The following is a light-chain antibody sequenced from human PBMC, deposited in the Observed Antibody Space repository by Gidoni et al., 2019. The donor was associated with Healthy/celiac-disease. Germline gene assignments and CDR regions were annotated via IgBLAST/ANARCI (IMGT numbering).Light chain of an antibody. V-gene: IGKV3-20*01. CDR2: GAS. J-gene: IGKJ4*01. Sequence: EIVLTQSPGTLSLSPGERATLSCRASQSVSSSYLAWYKQKPGQAPRLLIYGASSRATGIPDRFSSSGSGTDFTLTISRLEPEDFAVYYCQQYGSSTPLTFGGGTKVEIK. CDR1: QSVSSSY. CDR3: QQYGSSTPLT.